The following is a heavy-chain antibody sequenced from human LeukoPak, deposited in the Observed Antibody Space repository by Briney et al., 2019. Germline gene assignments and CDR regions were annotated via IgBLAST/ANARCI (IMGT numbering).Heavy chain of an antibody. V-gene: IGHV3-7*01. D-gene: IGHD2-2*01. Sequence: GSLRLSCAASGFTLSNYWMSWVRQAPGKGLEWVANIKRDGSEIYYVGSVRGRFTISRDNAKNSLYLQMNSLRAEDTAVYYYTRDHQGTWIYDFEYWGQGTLVTVSS. CDR3: TRDHQGTWIYDFEY. CDR2: IKRDGSEI. J-gene: IGHJ4*02. CDR1: GFTLSNYW.